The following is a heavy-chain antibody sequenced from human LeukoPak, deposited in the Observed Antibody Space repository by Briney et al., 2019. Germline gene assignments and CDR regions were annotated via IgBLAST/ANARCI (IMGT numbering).Heavy chain of an antibody. Sequence: GGSLRLSCAASGFTFSSYAMSWVRQAPGKGLEWVAVISYDGSNKYYADSVKGRFTISRDNSKNTLYLQMNSLRAEDTAVYYCARGGTAARIHDAFDIWGQGTMVTVSS. J-gene: IGHJ3*02. D-gene: IGHD6-6*01. CDR1: GFTFSSYA. CDR3: ARGGTAARIHDAFDI. CDR2: ISYDGSNK. V-gene: IGHV3-30-3*01.